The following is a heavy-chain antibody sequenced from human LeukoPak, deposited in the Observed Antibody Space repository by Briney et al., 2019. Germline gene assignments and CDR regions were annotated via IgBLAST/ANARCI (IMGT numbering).Heavy chain of an antibody. CDR3: ARELSIFGVVITNWFDP. D-gene: IGHD3-3*01. J-gene: IGHJ5*02. V-gene: IGHV4-59*01. CDR2: IYYSGST. CDR1: GGSISSYY. Sequence: PSETLSLTCTVSGGSISSYYWNWIRQPPGKGLEWIGYIYYSGSTNYNPSLKSRVTISVDTSKNQFSLKLSSVTAADTAVYYCARELSIFGVVITNWFDPWGQGTLVTVSS.